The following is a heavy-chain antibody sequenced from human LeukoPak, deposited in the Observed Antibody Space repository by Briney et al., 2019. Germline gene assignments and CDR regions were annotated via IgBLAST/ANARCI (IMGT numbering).Heavy chain of an antibody. D-gene: IGHD3-3*01. CDR1: GGSISNYY. CDR2: IYSSGST. V-gene: IGHV4-4*07. J-gene: IGHJ5*02. Sequence: SETLSLTCSVSGGSISNYYWSWIRQPAGKGLEWIGRIYSSGSTNYNPSLKSRVTMSVDTSKNQFSLKLTSVTAADTAVYYCAREHYDFWSGYFQPINWFDPWGQGTLVTVSS. CDR3: AREHYDFWSGYFQPINWFDP.